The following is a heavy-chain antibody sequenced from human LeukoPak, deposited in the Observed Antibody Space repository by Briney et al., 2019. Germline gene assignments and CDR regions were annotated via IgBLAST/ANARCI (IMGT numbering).Heavy chain of an antibody. CDR2: MHPNSGNT. V-gene: IGHV1-8*01. J-gene: IGHJ6*02. D-gene: IGHD3-10*01. CDR1: GYPFTSYD. Sequence: ASVKVSCKASGYPFTSYDINWVRQPTGQGREWMGWMHPNSGNTGYAQKFQGRVTMTRNTSISTAYMELSSLRSEDTAVYYCARGSGGHYPSPYYDYGMDVWGQGTTVTVSS. CDR3: ARGSGGHYPSPYYDYGMDV.